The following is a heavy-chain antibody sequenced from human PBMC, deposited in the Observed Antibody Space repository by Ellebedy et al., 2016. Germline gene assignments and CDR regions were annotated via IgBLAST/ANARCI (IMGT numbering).Heavy chain of an antibody. CDR2: IYHSGST. Sequence: SETLSLXXTVSGGSISSGSYYWSWIRQPAGKGLEWIGRIYHSGSTYYNPSLKSRVTISVDTSKNQFSLKLSSVTAADTAVYYCARSNWGSGDFDWGQGTMVTVSS. D-gene: IGHD7-27*01. CDR3: ARSNWGSGDFD. V-gene: IGHV4-61*02. CDR1: GGSISSGSYY. J-gene: IGHJ3*01.